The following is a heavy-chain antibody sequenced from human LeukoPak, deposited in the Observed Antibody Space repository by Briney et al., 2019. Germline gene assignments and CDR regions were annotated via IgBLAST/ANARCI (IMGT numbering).Heavy chain of an antibody. CDR1: LFTFNIHW. D-gene: IGHD1-20*01. V-gene: IGHV3-74*01. J-gene: IGHJ4*02. Sequence: PRGSLRLSCAASLFTFNIHWIHWVRQAPGKGLVWVSRTNTDGSSTDYADSVKGRFTISRDNAKNTLYLQMNSLRVDDTAVYYCGRDLNWNQIDYWGQGSLVTVSS. CDR2: TNTDGSST. CDR3: GRDLNWNQIDY.